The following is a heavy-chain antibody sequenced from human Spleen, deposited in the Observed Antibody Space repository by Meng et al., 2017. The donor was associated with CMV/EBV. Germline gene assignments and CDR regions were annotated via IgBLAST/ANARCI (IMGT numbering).Heavy chain of an antibody. J-gene: IGHJ4*02. V-gene: IGHV3-9*01. CDR3: AKDRGYSYVALLGIED. CDR2: VSWNSDTI. D-gene: IGHD5-18*01. Sequence: GGSLRLSCAASGFTFDDHVMHWVRQAPGKGLEWVSGVSWNSDTIGYADSVKGRFTISRDNAENSLYLQMNSLRPEDTALYYCAKDRGYSYVALLGIEDWGQGTRVTVSS. CDR1: GFTFDDHV.